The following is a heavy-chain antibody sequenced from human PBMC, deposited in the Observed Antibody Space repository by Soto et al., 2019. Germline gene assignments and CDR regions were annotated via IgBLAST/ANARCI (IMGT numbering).Heavy chain of an antibody. CDR1: GFTFSSYW. D-gene: IGHD3-3*01. CDR2: INSDGSST. Sequence: PGGSLRLSCAASGFTFSSYWMHWVRQAPGKGLVWVSRINSDGSSTSYADSVKGRFTISRDNAKNTLYLQMNSLRAEDTAVYFCAHSKGVALDAFDIWGQGTMVTVSS. J-gene: IGHJ3*02. V-gene: IGHV3-74*01. CDR3: AHSKGVALDAFDI.